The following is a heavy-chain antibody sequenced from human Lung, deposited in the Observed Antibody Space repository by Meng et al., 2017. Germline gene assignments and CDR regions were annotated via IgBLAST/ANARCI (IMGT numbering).Heavy chain of an antibody. Sequence: VKWVRSGSELKKPGAYVKVSWKASGYTFTRYAMNWVRPAPGQGLEWMGWINTNTGNPTYAQGFTGRFVFSLDTSVSTAYLQISSLKAEDTAVYYCASGWFGELFGYFDLWGRGTLVTVSS. J-gene: IGHJ2*01. D-gene: IGHD3-10*01. V-gene: IGHV7-4-1*02. CDR2: INTNTGNP. CDR1: GYTFTRYA. CDR3: ASGWFGELFGYFDL.